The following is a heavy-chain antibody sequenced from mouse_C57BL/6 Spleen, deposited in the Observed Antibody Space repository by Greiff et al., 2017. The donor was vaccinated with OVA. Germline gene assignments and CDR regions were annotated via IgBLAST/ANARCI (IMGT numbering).Heavy chain of an antibody. CDR1: GYSITSGYD. CDR2: ISYSGST. Sequence: EVQVVESGPGMVKPSQSLSLTCTVTGYSITSGYDWHWIRHFPGNKLEWMGYISYSGSTNYNPSLKSRISITHDTSKNHFFLKLNSVTTEDTATYYCARESNYEGAWFAYWGQGTLVTVSA. J-gene: IGHJ3*01. D-gene: IGHD2-5*01. CDR3: ARESNYEGAWFAY. V-gene: IGHV3-1*01.